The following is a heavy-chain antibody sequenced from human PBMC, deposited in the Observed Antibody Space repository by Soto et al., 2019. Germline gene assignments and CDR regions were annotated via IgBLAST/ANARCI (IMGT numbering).Heavy chain of an antibody. V-gene: IGHV1-46*03. CDR3: ARSYYDSSGYYFLHFDY. D-gene: IGHD3-22*01. CDR1: GYTFTSYY. J-gene: IGHJ4*02. Sequence: QVQLVQSGAEVKKPGASAKVSCKASGYTFTSYYMHWVRQAPGQGLEWMGIINPSGGSTSYAQKFQGRVTMTRDTSTSTVYMELSSLRSEDTAVYYCARSYYDSSGYYFLHFDYWGQGTLVTVSS. CDR2: INPSGGST.